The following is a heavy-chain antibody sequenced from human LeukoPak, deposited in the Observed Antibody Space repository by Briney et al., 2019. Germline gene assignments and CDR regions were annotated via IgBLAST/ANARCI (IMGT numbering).Heavy chain of an antibody. J-gene: IGHJ3*02. V-gene: IGHV3-23*01. CDR2: ISGSGGST. Sequence: SLSLSCALSGFTPSAYAISWVREAPGQELEWVSAISGSGGSTYYADSVKGRFTISRDNSKNTLYLQMNSLRAEDTAVYYCAKLKDKELPPGAFDIWGQGTMVTVSS. D-gene: IGHD2-15*01. CDR3: AKLKDKELPPGAFDI. CDR1: GFTPSAYA.